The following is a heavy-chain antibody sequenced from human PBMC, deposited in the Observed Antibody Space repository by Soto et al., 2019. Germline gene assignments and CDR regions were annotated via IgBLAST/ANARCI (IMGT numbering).Heavy chain of an antibody. CDR2: IYYSGST. V-gene: IGHV4-31*03. J-gene: IGHJ3*02. CDR3: AREGDESAFDI. CDR1: GGSISSGGYY. Sequence: QVQLQESGPGLVKPSQTLSLTCTVSGGSISSGGYYWTWIRQHPGKGLEWIGYIYYSGSTYYNPSLKSRVTIAVDTSKNQFSLKLSSVTAADTAVYYCAREGDESAFDIWGQGTMVTVSS. D-gene: IGHD2-21*02.